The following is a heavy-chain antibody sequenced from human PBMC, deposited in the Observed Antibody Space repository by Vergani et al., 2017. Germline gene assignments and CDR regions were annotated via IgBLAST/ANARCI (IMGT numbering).Heavy chain of an antibody. Sequence: QVQLQESGPGLVKSSETLSLTCTVSGDSISNFYWSWIRQPPGKGLEWIGYIYYSGSTNYNPSLKSRVTISVDTSKNQFSLTRSSVTAADTAVYYCARAYCGGDCDYYFYYGMDVWGKGTTVTVSS. V-gene: IGHV4-59*01. D-gene: IGHD2-21*02. CDR2: IYYSGST. J-gene: IGHJ6*04. CDR1: GDSISNFY. CDR3: ARAYCGGDCDYYFYYGMDV.